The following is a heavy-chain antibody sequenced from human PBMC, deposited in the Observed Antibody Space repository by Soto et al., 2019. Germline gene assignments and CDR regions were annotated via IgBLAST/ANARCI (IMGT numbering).Heavy chain of an antibody. Sequence: SETLSLTCAVYGGSFSGYYWSWIRQPPGKGLEWIGEINHSGSTNYNPSLKSRVTISVDTSKNQFSLKLSSVTAADTAVYYCATPGESIAVEVWGQGTTVTVSS. CDR2: INHSGST. D-gene: IGHD6-6*01. CDR3: ATPGESIAVEV. J-gene: IGHJ6*02. V-gene: IGHV4-34*01. CDR1: GGSFSGYY.